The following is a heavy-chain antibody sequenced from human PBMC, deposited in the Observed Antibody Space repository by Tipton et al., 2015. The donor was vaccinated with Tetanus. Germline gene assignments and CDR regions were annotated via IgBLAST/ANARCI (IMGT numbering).Heavy chain of an antibody. CDR2: IDYFGST. D-gene: IGHD3-3*01. J-gene: IGHJ4*02. CDR1: DGSISTYH. V-gene: IGHV4-59*01. CDR3: ARTSGYMYSDC. Sequence: TLSLTCDVSDGSISTYHWNWIRQSPGKGLEWIGYIDYFGSTKYNPSLKSRVAMSVDTSKNQLSLRLNSVTSADTAVYYCARTSGYMYSDCWGQGTLVTVSS.